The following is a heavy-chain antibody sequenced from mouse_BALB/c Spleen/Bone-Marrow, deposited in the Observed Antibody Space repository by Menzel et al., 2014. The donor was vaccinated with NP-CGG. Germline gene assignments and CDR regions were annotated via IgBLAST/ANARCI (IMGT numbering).Heavy chain of an antibody. CDR1: GFDFSRYW. CDR3: ARQGYYGKGDY. Sequence: VQLKESGGGLVQPGGSLRLSCAASGFDFSRYWMSWVRQAPGKGLEWIGEINPDSSTINYTPSLKDKFIISRDNAKNTLYLQMSKVRSEDTALYYCARQGYYGKGDYWGRGTTLTVSS. J-gene: IGHJ2*01. V-gene: IGHV4-1*02. D-gene: IGHD2-1*01. CDR2: INPDSSTI.